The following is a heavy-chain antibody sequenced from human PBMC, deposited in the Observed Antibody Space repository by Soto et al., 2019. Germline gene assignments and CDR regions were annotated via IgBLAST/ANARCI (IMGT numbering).Heavy chain of an antibody. V-gene: IGHV3-23*01. CDR2: ISSTAGRTS. J-gene: IGHJ6*02. CDR3: AKGVLSFHYGMEV. CDR1: GFTFNTYP. Sequence: GGSLRLSCATSGFTFNTYPMTWVRQAPGKGLEWVSSISSTAGRTSSYADSVQGRFAISRDFSDNTVYLQMNNLRVDDTAVYFCAKGVLSFHYGMEVWGQGTTVTVSS. D-gene: IGHD3-10*01.